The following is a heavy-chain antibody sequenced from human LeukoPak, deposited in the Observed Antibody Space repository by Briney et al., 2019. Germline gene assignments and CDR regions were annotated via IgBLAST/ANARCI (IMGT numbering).Heavy chain of an antibody. V-gene: IGHV4-39*01. D-gene: IGHD6-19*01. CDR3: ARHVSGWYGY. Sequence: SETLSLTCTVSGGSISSSSYYWGWIRQPPGKGLEWIGSIYYSGSTYYNPSLKSRVTISVDTSKNQFSLKLSSVTAADTAVYYCARHVSGWYGYWGQGTLVTVSS. CDR2: IYYSGST. J-gene: IGHJ4*02. CDR1: GGSISSSSYY.